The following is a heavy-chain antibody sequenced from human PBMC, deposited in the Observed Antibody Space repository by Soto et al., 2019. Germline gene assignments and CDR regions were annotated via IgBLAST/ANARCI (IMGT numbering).Heavy chain of an antibody. Sequence: QVQLVESGGGVAQPGRSLRLSCAACGFTFSNFGTHWVRQAPGKGLAWVAVISSHGSDKYYSDSVKGRFTISRDNSKHTLFLQMNSLRVEDTAVYCCAKGSEGARKKLDYWGEGALVTASS. D-gene: IGHD1-26*01. CDR3: AKGSEGARKKLDY. CDR1: GFTFSNFG. J-gene: IGHJ4*02. CDR2: ISSHGSDK. V-gene: IGHV3-30*18.